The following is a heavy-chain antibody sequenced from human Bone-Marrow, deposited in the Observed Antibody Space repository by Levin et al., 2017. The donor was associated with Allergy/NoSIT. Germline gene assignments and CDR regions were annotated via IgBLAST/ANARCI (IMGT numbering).Heavy chain of an antibody. D-gene: IGHD7-27*01. CDR3: TNGLTGEAS. Sequence: GGSLRLSCTTSGIVFTNYWMHWVRQAPGKGLMHISVIKPDGTGANYADSVKGRFTISRDNTKNTLFLQMNSLRAEDTALYYCTNGLTGEASRGQGTLVTVSS. CDR1: GIVFTNYW. V-gene: IGHV3-74*01. J-gene: IGHJ4*02. CDR2: IKPDGTGA.